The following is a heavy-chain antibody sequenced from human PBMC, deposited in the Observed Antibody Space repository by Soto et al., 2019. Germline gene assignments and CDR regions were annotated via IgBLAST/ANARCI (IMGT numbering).Heavy chain of an antibody. J-gene: IGHJ4*02. V-gene: IGHV3-33*08. CDR2: IWYDGSNK. Sequence: PGGSLRLSCAASGFIFSNAGINWVRQAPGKGLEWVAVIWYDGSNKYYADSVKGRFTISRDNSKNTLYLQMNSLRAEDTAVYYCARDWRELGTFDYWGQGTLVTSPQ. CDR3: ARDWRELGTFDY. D-gene: IGHD7-27*01. CDR1: GFIFSNAG.